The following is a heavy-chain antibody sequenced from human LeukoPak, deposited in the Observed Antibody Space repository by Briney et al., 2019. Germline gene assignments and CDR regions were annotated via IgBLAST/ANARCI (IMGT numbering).Heavy chain of an antibody. J-gene: IGHJ4*02. D-gene: IGHD4-23*01. CDR2: IYSGGST. Sequence: GGSLRLSCAASGFTVSSNYMSWVRQAPGKWLEWVSVIYSGGSTYYADSVKGRFTISRDNSKNTLYLQMNSLRAEDTAVYYCARGGQDYGGNTGLDYWGQGTLVTVSS. CDR1: GFTVSSNY. V-gene: IGHV3-53*01. CDR3: ARGGQDYGGNTGLDY.